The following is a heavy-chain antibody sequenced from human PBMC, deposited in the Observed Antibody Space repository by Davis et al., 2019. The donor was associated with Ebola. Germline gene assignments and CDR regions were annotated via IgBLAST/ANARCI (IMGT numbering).Heavy chain of an antibody. D-gene: IGHD2-15*01. CDR2: MNPNSGNT. Sequence: AASVKVSCKASGYTFTSYDINWVRQATGQGLEWMGWMNPNSGNTGYAQKFQGRVTMTRNTSISTAYMELSSLRSEDTAVYYCATPLEMVAAPYYYYYGMDVWGQGTTVTVSS. CDR3: ATPLEMVAAPYYYYYGMDV. CDR1: GYTFTSYD. V-gene: IGHV1-8*01. J-gene: IGHJ6*02.